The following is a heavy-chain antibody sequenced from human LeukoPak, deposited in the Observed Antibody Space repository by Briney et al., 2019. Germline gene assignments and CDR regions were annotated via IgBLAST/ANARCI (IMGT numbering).Heavy chain of an antibody. CDR1: GDSVSRSDSY. CDR2: IYYSGRT. CDR3: ARRRYYDGSGYLE. D-gene: IGHD3-22*01. J-gene: IGHJ1*01. V-gene: IGHV4-39*01. Sequence: SETLSLTCSVSGDSVSRSDSYWDWIRQPPGKGLEWIGTIYYSGRTYYSPSLKRRVTMSVDPSNNQFSLNLRSVTAADTAVYYCARRRYYDGSGYLEWGQGTLLSVSS.